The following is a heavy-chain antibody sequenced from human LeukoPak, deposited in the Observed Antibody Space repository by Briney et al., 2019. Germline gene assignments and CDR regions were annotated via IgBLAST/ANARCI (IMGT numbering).Heavy chain of an antibody. V-gene: IGHV4-61*01. J-gene: IGHJ6*02. CDR2: IYYSGST. CDR3: ARDRDSSSWYYYYGMDV. CDR1: GGSVSSGSYY. D-gene: IGHD6-13*01. Sequence: NPSETLSLTCTVSGGSVSSGSYYWSWKRQPPGRGLEWIGYIYYSGSTNYNPSLKSRVTISVDTSKNQFSLKLSSVTAADTAVYYCARDRDSSSWYYYYGMDVWGQGTTVTVSS.